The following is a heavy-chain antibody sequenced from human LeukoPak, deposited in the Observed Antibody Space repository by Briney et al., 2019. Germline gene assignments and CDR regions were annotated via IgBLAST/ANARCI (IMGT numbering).Heavy chain of an antibody. CDR1: GASVTSYY. Sequence: KPSETLSLTCSVSGASVTSYYWNWTRQTPAKGLEWIAYIYHSGLTRYNPSLKSRVTISMDTSKNQISLKVASVTAADTGFYYCARTYDSTAYHFWGHGTQVTVSS. J-gene: IGHJ4*01. CDR3: ARTYDSTAYHF. CDR2: IYHSGLT. D-gene: IGHD3-22*01. V-gene: IGHV4-59*08.